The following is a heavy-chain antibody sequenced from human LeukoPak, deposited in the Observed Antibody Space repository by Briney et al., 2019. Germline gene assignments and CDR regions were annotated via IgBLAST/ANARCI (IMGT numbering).Heavy chain of an antibody. D-gene: IGHD2-2*01. J-gene: IGHJ6*02. CDR2: ISYDGSNK. Sequence: GGSLRLSCAASGFTLNSYAMSWVRQAPGKGLEWVAVISYDGSNKYYADSVKGRFTISRDNSKNTLYLQMNSLRAEDTAVYYCARVTSPDYYYYYGMDVWGQGTTVTVSS. CDR3: ARVTSPDYYYYYGMDV. V-gene: IGHV3-30*04. CDR1: GFTLNSYA.